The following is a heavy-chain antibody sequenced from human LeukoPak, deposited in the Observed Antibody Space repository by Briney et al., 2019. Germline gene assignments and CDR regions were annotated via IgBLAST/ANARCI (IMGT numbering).Heavy chain of an antibody. CDR1: GFTFSSYD. J-gene: IGHJ6*04. D-gene: IGHD4-17*01. CDR2: IGTAGDT. V-gene: IGHV3-13*01. CDR3: ARAGFYGDYGQSRTYYYYYGMDV. Sequence: GGSLRLSCAASGFTFSSYDMHWVRQATGKGLEWVSAIGTAGDTYYPGSVKGRFTISRENAKNSLYLQMNSLRAGDTAVYYCARAGFYGDYGQSRTYYYYYGMDVWGKGTTVTVSS.